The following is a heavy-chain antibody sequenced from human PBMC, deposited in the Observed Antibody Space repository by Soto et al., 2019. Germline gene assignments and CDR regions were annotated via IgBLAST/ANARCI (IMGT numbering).Heavy chain of an antibody. J-gene: IGHJ4*02. Sequence: EVQLVESGGDLVQPGRSLRLSCAASGFTFNDYTMHWVRQGPGKGLEWVSGISWKPGSIGYADSVKGRFTISRDNAKNSLYLQMNSLTAEDTALYYCAKDRPRQYSSAWTFDYWGQGTLVTVSS. CDR3: AKDRPRQYSSAWTFDY. D-gene: IGHD6-19*01. V-gene: IGHV3-9*01. CDR1: GFTFNDYT. CDR2: ISWKPGSI.